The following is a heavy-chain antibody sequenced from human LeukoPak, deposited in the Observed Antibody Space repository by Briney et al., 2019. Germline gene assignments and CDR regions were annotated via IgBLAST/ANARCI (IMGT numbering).Heavy chain of an antibody. CDR1: GFTFTSYG. CDR3: AKESPPTPFDY. CDR2: IWYDGSNK. J-gene: IGHJ4*02. V-gene: IGHV3-33*06. Sequence: GRSLRLSCAPSGFTFTSYGMHWVRQAPGKGLEWVAVIWYDGSNKYYADSVKGRFTISRDNSKNTLYLQMNSLRAEDTAVYYCAKESPPTPFDYWGQGTLVTVSS.